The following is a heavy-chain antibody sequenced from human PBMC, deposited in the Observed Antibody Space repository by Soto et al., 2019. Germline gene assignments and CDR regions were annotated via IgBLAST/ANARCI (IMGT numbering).Heavy chain of an antibody. CDR3: ARALVTMVRGVILTN. CDR2: TYYRSKWYN. CDR1: GDSVSSNSAA. D-gene: IGHD3-10*01. J-gene: IGHJ4*02. V-gene: IGHV6-1*01. Sequence: PSQTLSLTCAISGDSVSSNSAAWNWIRQSPSRGLEWLGRTYYRSKWYNDYAVSAKSRITINPDTSKNQFSLQLNSVTPEVTAVYYCARALVTMVRGVILTNWGQGTLVTVSS.